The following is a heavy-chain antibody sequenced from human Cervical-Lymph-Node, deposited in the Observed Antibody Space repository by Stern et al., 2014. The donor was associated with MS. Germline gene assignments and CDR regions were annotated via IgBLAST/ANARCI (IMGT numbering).Heavy chain of an antibody. CDR3: AKDTFYDILTGYSYYGMDV. V-gene: IGHV3-9*01. CDR1: GFTFDDYA. CDR2: ISWNSGSI. D-gene: IGHD3-9*01. J-gene: IGHJ6*02. Sequence: EVQLVESGGGLVQPGRSLRLSWAASGFTFDDYAMHWVRQAPGKGLEWVSGISWNSGSIGYADSVKGRFTISRDNAKNSLYLQMNSLRAEDTALYYCAKDTFYDILTGYSYYGMDVWGQGTTVTVSS.